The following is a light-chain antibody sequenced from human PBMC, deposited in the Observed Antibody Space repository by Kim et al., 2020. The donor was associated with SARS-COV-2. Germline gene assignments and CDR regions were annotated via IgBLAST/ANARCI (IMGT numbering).Light chain of an antibody. CDR3: QQYGSSPIT. CDR1: QSIANND. J-gene: IGKJ5*01. CDR2: GAS. Sequence: EIVLTQSPGTLSLSPGERATLSFRASQSIANNDLAWYQQKSGQAPRLLIRGASSRATGIPDRFSGSGSGTDFTLTISRLEPEDFAVYHCQQYGSSPITFGQGTRLDIK. V-gene: IGKV3-20*01.